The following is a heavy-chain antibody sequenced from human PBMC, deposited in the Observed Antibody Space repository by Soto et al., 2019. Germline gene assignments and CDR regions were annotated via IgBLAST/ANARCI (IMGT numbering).Heavy chain of an antibody. D-gene: IGHD2-2*01. CDR3: AKCVDQWGGTSCYVFDY. Sequence: EVQLLESGGGLVQPGGSLRLSCAASGFTFSSYAMSWVRQAPGKGLEWVSAISGSGGSTYYADSVKGRFTISRHNSKNTLYLQMNSLSAEDTAVYDCAKCVDQWGGTSCYVFDYWGQGTLVTVAS. CDR2: ISGSGGST. V-gene: IGHV3-23*01. J-gene: IGHJ4*02. CDR1: GFTFSSYA.